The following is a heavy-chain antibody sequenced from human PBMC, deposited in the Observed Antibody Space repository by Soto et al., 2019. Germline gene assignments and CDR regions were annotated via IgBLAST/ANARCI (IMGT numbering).Heavy chain of an antibody. D-gene: IGHD1-26*01. CDR2: ISGSGGST. V-gene: IGHV3-23*01. CDR1: GFTFSSYA. CDR3: SKGGSRGSGSYWYFDL. Sequence: GESLKISCAASGFTFSSYAMSWVRQAPGKGLEWVSAISGSGGSTYYADSVKGRFTISRDNSKNTMYLQMNSLRAEDTAVEYCSKGGSRGSGSYWYFDLWGRGTLVTVSS. J-gene: IGHJ2*01.